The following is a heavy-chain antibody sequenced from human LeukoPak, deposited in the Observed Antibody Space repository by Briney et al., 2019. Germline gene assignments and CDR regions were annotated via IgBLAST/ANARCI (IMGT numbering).Heavy chain of an antibody. J-gene: IGHJ4*02. CDR3: ASEWELTSALDY. CDR2: INSDGSST. D-gene: IGHD1-26*01. Sequence: GGSLRLSCAASGFTSSSYWMHWVHQAPGKGLVWVSRINSDGSSTSYADSVKGRFTISRDNAKNTLYLQMNSLRAEDTAVYYCASEWELTSALDYWGQGTLVTVSS. CDR1: GFTSSSYW. V-gene: IGHV3-74*01.